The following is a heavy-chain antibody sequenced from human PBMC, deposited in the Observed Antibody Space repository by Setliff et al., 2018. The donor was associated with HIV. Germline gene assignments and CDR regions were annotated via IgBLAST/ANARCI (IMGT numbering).Heavy chain of an antibody. Sequence: ASVKVSCKASGYTFTDYAIHWVRQAPGQRPEWMGWINSGNGNTTYSQKFQGRISFTRDTSATTAYMELRRLRSQDTSVYYCARGGGYLDWLMYLFDFWGQGTLVTAPQ. J-gene: IGHJ4*02. CDR1: GYTFTDYA. CDR3: ARGGGYLDWLMYLFDF. D-gene: IGHD3-9*01. CDR2: INSGNGNT. V-gene: IGHV1-3*01.